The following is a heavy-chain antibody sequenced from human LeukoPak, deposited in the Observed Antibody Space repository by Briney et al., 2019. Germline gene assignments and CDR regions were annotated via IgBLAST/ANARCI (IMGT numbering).Heavy chain of an antibody. CDR3: ARTIGVVIMTNAFDI. CDR2: ISSSSSTI. J-gene: IGHJ3*02. V-gene: IGHV3-48*01. Sequence: PGGSLRLSCAASGFTFSSYSMNWVRQAPGKGLEWVSYISSSSSTIYYADSVKGRFTISRDNAKNSLYLQMNSLRAEDTAVYYCARTIGVVIMTNAFDIWAKGQWSPSLQ. D-gene: IGHD3-3*01. CDR1: GFTFSSYS.